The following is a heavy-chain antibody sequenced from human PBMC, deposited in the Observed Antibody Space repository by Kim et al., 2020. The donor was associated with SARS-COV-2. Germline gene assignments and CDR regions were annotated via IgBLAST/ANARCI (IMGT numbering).Heavy chain of an antibody. D-gene: IGHD6-19*01. Sequence: GGSLRLSCAASGFTFSSYGMHWVRQAPGKGLEWVAVISYDGSNKYYADSVKGRFTISRDNSKNTLYLQMNSLRAEDTAVYYCAKEAREYSSGWYMDYWGQGTLVTVSS. CDR3: AKEAREYSSGWYMDY. CDR2: ISYDGSNK. CDR1: GFTFSSYG. V-gene: IGHV3-30*18. J-gene: IGHJ4*02.